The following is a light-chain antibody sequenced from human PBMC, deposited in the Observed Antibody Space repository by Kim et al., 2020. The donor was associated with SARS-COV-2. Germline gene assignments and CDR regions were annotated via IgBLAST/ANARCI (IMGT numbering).Light chain of an antibody. CDR1: TSDVGVSNY. CDR3: SSYAGSNHLL. Sequence: QSLTISCTGPTSDVGVSNYVSCYHHHPPKAPTLFFYFVSNRPSGFPHRFSGSKSGNTSSLTVSVLQAEYEAYYFCSSYAGSNHLLFAGGTQLTVL. CDR2: FVS. J-gene: IGLJ2*01. V-gene: IGLV2-8*01.